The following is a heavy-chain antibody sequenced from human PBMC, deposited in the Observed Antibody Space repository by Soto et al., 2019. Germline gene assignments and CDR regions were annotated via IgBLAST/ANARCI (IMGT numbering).Heavy chain of an antibody. J-gene: IGHJ6*03. CDR2: ISAYNGNT. D-gene: IGHD4-17*01. CDR3: ARGTLPTVTTDYYYMDV. Sequence: QVQLVQSGAEVKKPGASVKVSCKASGYTFTSYGISWVRQAPGQGLEWMGWISAYNGNTNYAQKLQGRVTMTTDTSTSTAYMELRRLRSDDTAVYYCARGTLPTVTTDYYYMDVWGKGTTVTVSS. V-gene: IGHV1-18*01. CDR1: GYTFTSYG.